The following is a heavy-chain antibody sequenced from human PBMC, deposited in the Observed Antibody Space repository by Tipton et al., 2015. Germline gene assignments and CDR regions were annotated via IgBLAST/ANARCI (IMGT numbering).Heavy chain of an antibody. D-gene: IGHD6-13*01. J-gene: IGHJ4*02. CDR3: AREGSSWYYFAD. CDR2: ISSSGSTI. V-gene: IGHV3-48*03. Sequence: SLRLSCAASGFTFSSYEMNWVRQAPGKGLEWVSYISSSGSTIYYADSVKGRFTISRDNAQNSLYLQMNSLRAEDTAFYYCAREGSSWYYFADCGQGILVTVSS. CDR1: GFTFSSYE.